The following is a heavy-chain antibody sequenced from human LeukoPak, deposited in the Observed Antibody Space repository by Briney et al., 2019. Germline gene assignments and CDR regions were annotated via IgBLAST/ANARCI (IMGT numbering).Heavy chain of an antibody. D-gene: IGHD2-2*01. Sequence: ASVKVSCKASGYTFTSYYMHWVRQAPGKGLEWMGGFDPEDGETIYAQKFQGRVTMTEDTSTDTAYMELSSLRSEDTAVYYCATVSEWYQLLSDRAFDIWGQGTMVTVSS. V-gene: IGHV1-24*01. CDR3: ATVSEWYQLLSDRAFDI. CDR2: FDPEDGET. CDR1: GYTFTSYY. J-gene: IGHJ3*02.